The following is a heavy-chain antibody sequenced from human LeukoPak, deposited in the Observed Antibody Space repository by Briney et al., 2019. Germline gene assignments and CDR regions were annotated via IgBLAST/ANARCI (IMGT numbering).Heavy chain of an antibody. V-gene: IGHV1-3*03. J-gene: IGHJ4*02. CDR1: GYTFTSYA. CDR3: AREGDYYDSSGYPPFDY. D-gene: IGHD3-22*01. CDR2: INAGNGNT. Sequence: GASVKVSCKASGYTFTSYAMHWVRQAPGQRLEWMGWINAGNGNTKYSQEFQGRVTITRDTSASTAYMELSSLRSEDMAVYYCAREGDYYDSSGYPPFDYWGQGTLVTVSS.